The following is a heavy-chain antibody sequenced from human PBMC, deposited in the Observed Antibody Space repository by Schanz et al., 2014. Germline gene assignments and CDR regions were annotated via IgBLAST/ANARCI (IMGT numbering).Heavy chain of an antibody. V-gene: IGHV3-48*01. CDR3: VRDSFFAFDY. Sequence: EVQLLESGGGLVQPGGSLKLSCAASGLIFSNYVMSWVRQAPGKGLEWVSYVSRSTPDIYYADSVKGRFTMSRDNAKNSVFLQMSSLRAEDTAVYYCVRDSFFAFDYWGQGTLVTVSS. D-gene: IGHD3-3*01. CDR2: VSRSTPDI. J-gene: IGHJ4*02. CDR1: GLIFSNYV.